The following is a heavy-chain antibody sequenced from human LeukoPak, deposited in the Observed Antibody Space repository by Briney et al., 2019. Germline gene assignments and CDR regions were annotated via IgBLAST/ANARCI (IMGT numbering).Heavy chain of an antibody. D-gene: IGHD2-21*02. Sequence: SETLSLTCTVSDYSISSAYYWGWIRQPPGKGLEWIGSIYHSGSTDYNPSLKSRVTISVDTSKNQFSLKLRSVTAADTAVYYCARDQAYCGGDCYFDFWGQGTLVTVSS. CDR3: ARDQAYCGGDCYFDF. V-gene: IGHV4-38-2*02. CDR1: DYSISSAYY. CDR2: IYHSGST. J-gene: IGHJ4*02.